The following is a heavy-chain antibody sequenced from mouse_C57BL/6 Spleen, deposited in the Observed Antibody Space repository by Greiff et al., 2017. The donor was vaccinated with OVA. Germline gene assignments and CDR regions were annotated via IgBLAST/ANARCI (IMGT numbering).Heavy chain of an antibody. D-gene: IGHD1-1*01. J-gene: IGHJ3*01. CDR1: GFTFSSYT. V-gene: IGHV5-9*01. CDR3: ARHNYGSSSAWFAY. CDR2: ISGGGGNT. Sequence: EVQLVESGGGLVKPGGSLKLSCAASGFTFSSYTMSWVRQTPEKRLEWVATISGGGGNTYYPDSVTGRFTISKDNAKNTLYLQMSSLRSEDTALYYCARHNYGSSSAWFAYWGQGTLVTVSA.